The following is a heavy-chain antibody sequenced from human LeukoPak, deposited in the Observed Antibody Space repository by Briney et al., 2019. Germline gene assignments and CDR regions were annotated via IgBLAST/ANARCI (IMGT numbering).Heavy chain of an antibody. D-gene: IGHD6-13*01. CDR3: ARHVTPYHIAAADRFHL. CDR2: IYYSGST. CDR1: GGCISSSSYY. J-gene: IGHJ4*02. V-gene: IGHV4-39*01. Sequence: SETLSLTCTVSGGCISSSSYYWGSIRQPPGKGLEWIGSIYYSGSTYYNPSLKSRVTISVDTSKNQFSLKLSSVTAADTSVYYCARHVTPYHIAAADRFHLWGQGTLVTLSS.